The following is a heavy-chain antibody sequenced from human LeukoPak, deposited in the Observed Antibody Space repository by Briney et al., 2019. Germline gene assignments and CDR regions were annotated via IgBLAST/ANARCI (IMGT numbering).Heavy chain of an antibody. CDR1: GFTFSSYS. D-gene: IGHD1-26*01. Sequence: GGSLRLSCAASGFTFSSYSMNWVRQAPGKGLEWVSYISSSSSTIYYADSVKGRFTISRDNAKNSLYLQMNSLRAEDTAVYYCARVPREGATPSDYWGQGTLVTVSS. CDR3: ARVPREGATPSDY. V-gene: IGHV3-48*01. J-gene: IGHJ4*02. CDR2: ISSSSSTI.